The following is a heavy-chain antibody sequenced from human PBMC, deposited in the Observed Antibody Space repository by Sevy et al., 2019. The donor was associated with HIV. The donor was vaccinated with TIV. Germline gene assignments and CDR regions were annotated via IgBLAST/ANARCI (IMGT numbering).Heavy chain of an antibody. Sequence: GGSLRLSCAVSGFTFSSYWMSWVRQAPGKGLEWVANINEDGGEKYYVDSVKGRFTISRDNAKNSLYLQMNSLRAEDTAVFYCARERGGAAPSDYGIDVWGQGTTVTVSS. D-gene: IGHD3-16*01. J-gene: IGHJ6*02. CDR2: INEDGGEK. V-gene: IGHV3-7*01. CDR1: GFTFSSYW. CDR3: ARERGGAAPSDYGIDV.